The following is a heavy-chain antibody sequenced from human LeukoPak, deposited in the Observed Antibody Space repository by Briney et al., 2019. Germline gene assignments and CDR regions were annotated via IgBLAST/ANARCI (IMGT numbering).Heavy chain of an antibody. Sequence: GGSLRLSCAASGFTFSSYAMHWVRQAPGKGLEWVAVISYDGSNKYYADSVKGRFTISRDNSKNTLYLQMNSLRAEDTAVYYCARVVATSTFDYWGQGTLVTVPS. V-gene: IGHV3-30*01. CDR1: GFTFSSYA. D-gene: IGHD5-12*01. J-gene: IGHJ4*02. CDR3: ARVVATSTFDY. CDR2: ISYDGSNK.